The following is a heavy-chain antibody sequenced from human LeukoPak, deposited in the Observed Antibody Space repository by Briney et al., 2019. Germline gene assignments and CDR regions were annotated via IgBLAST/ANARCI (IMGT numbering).Heavy chain of an antibody. CDR3: TKDLGLRRMI. CDR2: ISAGSGTV. D-gene: IGHD1-14*01. J-gene: IGHJ2*01. V-gene: IGHV3-48*04. Sequence: GGSLRLSCAASGLSLSSNNMHWVRQSPGGGLEWLSYISAGSGTVFSADSVKGRFSISRDNARESLFLQMNSLRVDDTAVYYCTKDLGLRRMIWGRGTLVIVYS. CDR1: GLSLSSNN.